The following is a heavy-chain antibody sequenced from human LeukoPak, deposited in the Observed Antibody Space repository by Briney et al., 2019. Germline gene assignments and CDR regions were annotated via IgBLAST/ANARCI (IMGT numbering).Heavy chain of an antibody. CDR2: IYGTGST. D-gene: IGHD2-2*01. Sequence: SETLSLTCTVSGGSMSSGNYYWTWIRKPAGKRLEWIGRIYGTGSTDYNPSLKSRVTISIDKSRKQFSLKVRSVTAADTAIYFCARDGCSSASCLNWFDPWGQGIQVTVSS. J-gene: IGHJ5*02. CDR1: GGSMSSGNYY. CDR3: ARDGCSSASCLNWFDP. V-gene: IGHV4-61*02.